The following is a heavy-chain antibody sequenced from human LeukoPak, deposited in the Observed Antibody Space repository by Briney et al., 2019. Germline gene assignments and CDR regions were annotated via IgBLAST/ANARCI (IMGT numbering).Heavy chain of an antibody. J-gene: IGHJ3*02. CDR3: ARGYSGYDSRGEAFDI. V-gene: IGHV4-59*01. D-gene: IGHD5-12*01. CDR2: IYYSGST. Sequence: PSETLSLTCTVSGGSISSYYWSWIRQPPGKGLEWIGYIYYSGSTNYNPSLKSRVTISVDTSKNQFSLKLRSVTAADTAVYYCARGYSGYDSRGEAFDIWGQGTMVTVSS. CDR1: GGSISSYY.